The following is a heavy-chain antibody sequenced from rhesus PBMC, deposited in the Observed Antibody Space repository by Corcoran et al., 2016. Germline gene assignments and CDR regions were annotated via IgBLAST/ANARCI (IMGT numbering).Heavy chain of an antibody. Sequence: QVQLVQSGAEVKKPGASVKVSCKASGFTFGSYAINWVLQASGQGLEWMGVIIPLVGITNDAEKFQCRVTNTADTSTSTAYMELSSLRSEDTAVYYCAREGNTGAFDFWGQGLRVTVSS. CDR1: GFTFGSYA. CDR2: IIPLVGIT. D-gene: IGHD4-23*01. V-gene: IGHV1-198*02. CDR3: AREGNTGAFDF. J-gene: IGHJ3*01.